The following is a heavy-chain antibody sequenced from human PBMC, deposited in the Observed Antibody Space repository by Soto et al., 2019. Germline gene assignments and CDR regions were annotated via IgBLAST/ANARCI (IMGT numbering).Heavy chain of an antibody. CDR1: GFTFSSYW. J-gene: IGHJ3*02. Sequence: QPGGSLRLSCAASGFTFSSYWMSWVRQAPGKGLEWVANIKQDGSEKYYVDSVKGRFTISRDNAKNSLYLQMNSLRAEDTAVYYCASMVGRDYDDFDAFDIWGQGTMVTVSS. V-gene: IGHV3-7*01. D-gene: IGHD4-17*01. CDR3: ASMVGRDYDDFDAFDI. CDR2: IKQDGSEK.